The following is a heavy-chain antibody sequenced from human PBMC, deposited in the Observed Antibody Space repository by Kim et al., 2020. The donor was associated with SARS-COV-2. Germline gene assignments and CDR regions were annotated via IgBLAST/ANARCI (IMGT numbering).Heavy chain of an antibody. Sequence: ASVKVSCKASGYTFTGYYMHWVRQAPGQGLEWMGWINPNSGGTNYAQKFQGRVTITRDTSISTAYMELSRLRSDDTAVYYCAREGMRGLRNAFDIWGQGTMVTVSS. CDR1: GYTFTGYY. V-gene: IGHV1-2*02. CDR3: AREGMRGLRNAFDI. CDR2: INPNSGGT. D-gene: IGHD6-13*01. J-gene: IGHJ3*02.